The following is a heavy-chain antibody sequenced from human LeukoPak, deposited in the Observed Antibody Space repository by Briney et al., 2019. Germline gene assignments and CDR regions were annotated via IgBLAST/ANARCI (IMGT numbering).Heavy chain of an antibody. CDR1: GGSFSGYY. Sequence: SETLSLTCAVYGGSFSGYYWSWIRQPPGKGLEWIGEINHSGSTNYNPSLKSRVTISVDTSKNQFSLKLSSVTAADTAVYYCARAPSRSPYYFDYWGQGTLVTVSS. J-gene: IGHJ4*02. V-gene: IGHV4-34*01. CDR2: INHSGST. CDR3: ARAPSRSPYYFDY.